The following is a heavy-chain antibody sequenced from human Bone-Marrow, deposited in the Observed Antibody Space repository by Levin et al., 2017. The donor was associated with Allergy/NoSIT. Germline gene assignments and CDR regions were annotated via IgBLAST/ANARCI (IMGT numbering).Heavy chain of an antibody. CDR3: ARDNYLDV. V-gene: IGHV3-53*01. CDR2: IYSGGRT. J-gene: IGHJ4*02. Sequence: QAGGSLRLSCAASGFSVSNNYMTWIRQRPGKGLEWVSIIYSGGRTYYADSVKGRFTISRDNSKNTVYLQMDSLRVEDTAVYYCARDNYLDVWGQGTLVTVSA. D-gene: IGHD5-24*01. CDR1: GFSVSNNY.